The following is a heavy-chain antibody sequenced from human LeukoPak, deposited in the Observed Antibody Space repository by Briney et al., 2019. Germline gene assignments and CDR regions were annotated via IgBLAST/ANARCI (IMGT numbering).Heavy chain of an antibody. J-gene: IGHJ4*02. CDR3: ARAGDIVLMVYGPVDY. D-gene: IGHD2-8*01. CDR1: GYTFTGYY. CDR2: INPNSGGT. Sequence: GASVRVSCKASGYTFTGYYMHWVRQAPGQGLEWMGWINPNSGGTNYAQKFQGRVTMTRDTSISTAYTELSRLRSDDTAVYYCARAGDIVLMVYGPVDYWGQGTLVTVSS. V-gene: IGHV1-2*02.